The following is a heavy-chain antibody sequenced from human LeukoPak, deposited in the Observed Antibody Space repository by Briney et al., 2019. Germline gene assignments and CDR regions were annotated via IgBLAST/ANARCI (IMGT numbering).Heavy chain of an antibody. Sequence: ASVKVSCKASGYTFTSYYMHWVRQAPGQGLEWMGIINPSGGSTSYAQKFQGRVTMTRDTSTSTVYMELSSLRSEDTAVYYCARERGQIYGSGSYYIQYYFDYWGQGTLVTVSS. CDR1: GYTFTSYY. V-gene: IGHV1-46*03. J-gene: IGHJ4*02. CDR2: INPSGGST. CDR3: ARERGQIYGSGSYYIQYYFDY. D-gene: IGHD3-10*01.